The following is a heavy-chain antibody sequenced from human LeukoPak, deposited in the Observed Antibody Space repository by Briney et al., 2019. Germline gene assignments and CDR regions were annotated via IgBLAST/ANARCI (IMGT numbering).Heavy chain of an antibody. CDR3: ARAGGHGHSPDY. Sequence: GASVKVSCKASGYTFANYHMHCVRQAPGQGLEWMGIINPSGGGTSYAQKFQGRVTMTRDTSTSTVYMELSSLRSEDTAVYYCARAGGHGHSPDYWGQGTLVTVSS. CDR2: INPSGGGT. V-gene: IGHV1-46*01. CDR1: GYTFANYH. D-gene: IGHD3-16*01. J-gene: IGHJ4*02.